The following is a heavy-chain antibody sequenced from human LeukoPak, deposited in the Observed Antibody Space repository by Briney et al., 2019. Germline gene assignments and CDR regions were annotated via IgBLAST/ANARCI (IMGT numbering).Heavy chain of an antibody. CDR1: GGSISSYY. J-gene: IGHJ4*02. Sequence: PSETLSLTCTVSGGSISSYYWSWIRQPPGKGLEWIGYIYYSGSTNYNPSLKSRVTISVDTSKNQFSLKLSSVTAADTAVYYCPRYSSGWQYYFDYWGQGTLVTVSS. CDR2: IYYSGST. CDR3: PRYSSGWQYYFDY. D-gene: IGHD6-19*01. V-gene: IGHV4-59*08.